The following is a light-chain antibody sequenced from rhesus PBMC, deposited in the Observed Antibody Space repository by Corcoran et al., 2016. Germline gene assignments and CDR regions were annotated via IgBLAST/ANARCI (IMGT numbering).Light chain of an antibody. CDR1: ESISSW. CDR3: QQYTIGPWT. J-gene: IGKJ1*01. Sequence: DIQMTQSPSSLSSSVGDTVTFTCRASESISSWLAWYQQKPEKAPKLLIYRATSLQNGVPSRFSGSRYGTDFTLPSSGLQSEDFATYYCQQYTIGPWTFGQGTKVEIK. V-gene: IGKV1-22*01. CDR2: RAT.